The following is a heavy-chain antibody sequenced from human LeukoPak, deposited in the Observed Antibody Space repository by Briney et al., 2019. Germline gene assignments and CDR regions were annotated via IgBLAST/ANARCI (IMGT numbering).Heavy chain of an antibody. CDR3: ASKLERLDY. V-gene: IGHV3-23*01. CDR2: ISGSGAST. D-gene: IGHD1-1*01. Sequence: GGSLRLSCAASGSTFSSYAMSWVRQAPGKGLEWVSGISGSGASTYYADSVKGRFTISRDNAKNTLYVQMNSLRAEDTAVYYCASKLERLDYWGQGTLVTVSS. CDR1: GSTFSSYA. J-gene: IGHJ4*02.